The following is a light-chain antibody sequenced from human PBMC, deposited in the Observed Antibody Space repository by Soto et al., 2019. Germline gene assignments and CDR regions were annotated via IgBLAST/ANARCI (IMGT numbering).Light chain of an antibody. J-gene: IGLJ2*01. V-gene: IGLV1-51*01. CDR3: GAWGGGLSAVA. CDR1: SSNIGNNF. CDR2: DDN. Sequence: QSVLTQPPSVSAAPGQKVTISCSGSSSNIGNNFVSWYQQLPGTAPKLLIYDDNVRPSGVPDRFSASKSGTSATLGITGLQTGDEADYYCGAWGGGLSAVAFGGGTKLTVL.